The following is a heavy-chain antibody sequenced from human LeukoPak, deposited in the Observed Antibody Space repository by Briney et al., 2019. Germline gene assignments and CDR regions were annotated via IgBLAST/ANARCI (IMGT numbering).Heavy chain of an antibody. J-gene: IGHJ4*02. D-gene: IGHD6-19*01. CDR3: ASGLSYSSGWSLDY. Sequence: PGGSLRLSCAASGFTFSSYEMNWVRQAPGKGLEWVSYISSSGSTIYYADSVKGRFTISRDNAKNSLYLQMNSLRAEDTAVYYCASGLSYSSGWSLDYLGQGTLVPVSS. CDR1: GFTFSSYE. CDR2: ISSSGSTI. V-gene: IGHV3-48*03.